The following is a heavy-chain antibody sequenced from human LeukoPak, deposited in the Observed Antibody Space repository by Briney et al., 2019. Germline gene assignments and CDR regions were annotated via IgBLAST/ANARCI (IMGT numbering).Heavy chain of an antibody. D-gene: IGHD1-7*01. V-gene: IGHV1-3*01. Sequence: ASVKVSCKASGYTFTSYYMHWVRQAPGQRLEWMGWINAGNGNTKYSQKFQGRVTITRDTSASTAYMELSSLRSEDTAVYYCARGGITGTTPLDYWGQGTLVTVSS. CDR3: ARGGITGTTPLDY. CDR2: INAGNGNT. J-gene: IGHJ4*02. CDR1: GYTFTSYY.